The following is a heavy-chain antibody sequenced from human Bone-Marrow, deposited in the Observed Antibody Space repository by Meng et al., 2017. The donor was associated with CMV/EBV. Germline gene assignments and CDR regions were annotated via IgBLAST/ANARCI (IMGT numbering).Heavy chain of an antibody. CDR1: GFTFSDYY. V-gene: IGHV3-11*01. D-gene: IGHD2-2*01. Sequence: GESLKISCAASGFTFSDYYMSWIRQAPGKGLEWVSYISSSGSTIYYADSVKGRFTISRDNAKNSLYLQMNSLRAEDTAVYYCASPIVVVPAALAGAYGMDVWGQGTTVTFSS. CDR2: ISSSGSTI. J-gene: IGHJ6*02. CDR3: ASPIVVVPAALAGAYGMDV.